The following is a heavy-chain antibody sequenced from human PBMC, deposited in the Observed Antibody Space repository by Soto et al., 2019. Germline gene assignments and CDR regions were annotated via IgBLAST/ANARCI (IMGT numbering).Heavy chain of an antibody. CDR2: ISYDGSNK. J-gene: IGHJ5*02. CDR3: ARDRGLGLMVYATILPTNWFDP. D-gene: IGHD2-8*01. V-gene: IGHV3-30-3*01. CDR1: GFTFSSYA. Sequence: GGSLRLSCAASGFTFSSYAMHWVRQAPGKGLEWVAVISYDGSNKYYADSVKGRFTISRDNSKNTLYLQMNSLRAEDTAVYYCARDRGLGLMVYATILPTNWFDPWGQGTLVTVSS.